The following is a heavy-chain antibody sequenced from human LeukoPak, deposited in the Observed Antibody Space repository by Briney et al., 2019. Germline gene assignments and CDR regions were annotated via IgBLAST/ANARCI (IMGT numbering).Heavy chain of an antibody. Sequence: SETLSLTCTVSGGSISSSSYYWGWVRQHPGEGLEWIGYIYYTGTTYYNPSLTSRVTISVDTSKNQFSLKLSSVTAADTAVYYCATKRSGISWYDYWGQGTLVTVSS. V-gene: IGHV4-31*03. CDR3: ATKRSGISWYDY. J-gene: IGHJ4*02. D-gene: IGHD3-3*01. CDR2: IYYTGTT. CDR1: GGSISSSSYY.